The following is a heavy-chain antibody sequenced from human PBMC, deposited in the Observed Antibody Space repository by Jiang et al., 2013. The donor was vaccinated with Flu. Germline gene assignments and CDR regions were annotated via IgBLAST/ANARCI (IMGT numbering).Heavy chain of an antibody. Sequence: KPTQTLTLTCTFSGFSLSTSEMCVSWIRQPPGKALEWLARIDWDDDKYYSTSLKTRLTISKDTSKNQVVLTMTNMDPVDTATYYCARIRAAAPYYYYGMDVWGQGTTVSVSS. D-gene: IGHD6-13*01. CDR3: ARIRAAAPYYYYGMDV. J-gene: IGHJ6*02. V-gene: IGHV2-70*11. CDR2: IDWDDDK. CDR1: GFSLSTSEMC.